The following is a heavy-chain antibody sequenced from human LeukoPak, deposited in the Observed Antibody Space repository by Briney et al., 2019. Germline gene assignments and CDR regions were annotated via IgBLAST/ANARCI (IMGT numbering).Heavy chain of an antibody. CDR2: IWYDGSNK. CDR1: GFTFSNYD. V-gene: IGHV3-33*01. J-gene: IGHJ3*02. Sequence: PGRSLRLSCAASGFTFSNYDMHWVRQAPGKGLEWVAVIWYDGSNKYYADSVKGRFTISRDNSKNTLYLQMNSLRAEDTAVYYCARGSSFDIWGQGTVVTVSS. CDR3: ARGSSFDI.